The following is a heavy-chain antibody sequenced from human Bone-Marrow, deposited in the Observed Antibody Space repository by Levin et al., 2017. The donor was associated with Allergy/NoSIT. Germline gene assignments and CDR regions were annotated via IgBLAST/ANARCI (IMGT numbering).Heavy chain of an antibody. CDR2: IKQDGSDK. D-gene: IGHD6-19*01. J-gene: IGHJ4*02. CDR1: GFTFSRNW. CDR3: ARYGGWSHFDY. V-gene: IGHV3-7*01. Sequence: GESLKISCVVSGFTFSRNWMAWVRQAPGKGLEWVANIKQDGSDKNYLDSVRARFTISRDNAKNSLYLQIDRLRAEDTAMYYCARYGGWSHFDYWGQGTLVTVSS.